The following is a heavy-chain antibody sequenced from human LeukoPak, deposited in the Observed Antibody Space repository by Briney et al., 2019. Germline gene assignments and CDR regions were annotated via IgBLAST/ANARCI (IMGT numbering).Heavy chain of an antibody. V-gene: IGHV1-69*13. Sequence: ASVKDSCKASGGTFINFAINWVRQAPGQGLEWMGGIISVFETTNYAQKFQGRVTITADDSTSTAYMELSSLRSEDTAVYYCARGPPDFWSGYSESYFGYWGQGTLVTVSS. CDR1: GGTFINFA. D-gene: IGHD3-3*01. CDR3: ARGPPDFWSGYSESYFGY. CDR2: IISVFETT. J-gene: IGHJ4*02.